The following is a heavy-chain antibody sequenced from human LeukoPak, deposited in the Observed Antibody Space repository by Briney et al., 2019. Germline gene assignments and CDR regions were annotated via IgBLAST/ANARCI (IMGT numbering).Heavy chain of an antibody. D-gene: IGHD4-17*01. CDR3: ARTYGDYVSHYYYMDV. V-gene: IGHV4-61*02. CDR2: IYPSGST. Sequence: PSETLSLTCTVSGDSISNSRHYWSWIRQPAGKGLEWIGRIYPSGSTYYNPSLKSRVTISVDTSKNQFSLKLSSVTAADTAVYYCARTYGDYVSHYYYMDVWGKGTTVTVSS. CDR1: GDSISNSRHY. J-gene: IGHJ6*03.